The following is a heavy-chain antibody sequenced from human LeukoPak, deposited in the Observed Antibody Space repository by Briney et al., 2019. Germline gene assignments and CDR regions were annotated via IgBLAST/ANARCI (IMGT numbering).Heavy chain of an antibody. V-gene: IGHV4-59*08. CDR2: IHDSGST. Sequence: PSETLSLTCTVSGGTISSYYWNWIRQPPRKGLEWIGYIHDSGSTKFNPSLKSRVAISVDTSKNQFSLKLSSVTAAETAVYYCARWYYSGWAFDYCGQGTLVTVSS. J-gene: IGHJ4*02. CDR3: ARWYYSGWAFDY. D-gene: IGHD6-19*01. CDR1: GGTISSYY.